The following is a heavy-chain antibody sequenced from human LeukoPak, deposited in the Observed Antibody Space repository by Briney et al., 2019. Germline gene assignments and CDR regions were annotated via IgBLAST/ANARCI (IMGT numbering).Heavy chain of an antibody. J-gene: IGHJ4*02. D-gene: IGHD5-24*01. CDR3: ARAVEMATILFDY. V-gene: IGHV4-59*08. CDR1: GGSISSYY. CDR2: IYYSGST. Sequence: TSETLSLTCTVSGGSISSYYWSWIRQPPGKGLEWIGYIYYSGSTNYNPSLKSRVTISVDTSKNQFSLKLSSVTAADTAVYYCARAVEMATILFDYWGQGTLVTVSS.